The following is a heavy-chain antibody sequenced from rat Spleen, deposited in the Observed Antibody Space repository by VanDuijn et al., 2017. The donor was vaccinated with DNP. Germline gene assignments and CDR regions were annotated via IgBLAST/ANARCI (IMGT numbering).Heavy chain of an antibody. Sequence: EVKLVESGGGLVQPGRSLKLSCAASGFNFNDHWMGWVRQAPGKGLEWIGQINKDSSTINYIQSLKDKFTISRDNAQNTLYLQMDSLRSEDTATYYCTRASNYYSGLYWYFDFWGPGTMVTVSS. CDR1: GFNFNDHW. J-gene: IGHJ1*01. CDR3: TRASNYYSGLYWYFDF. CDR2: INKDSSTI. V-gene: IGHV4-2*01. D-gene: IGHD1-1*01.